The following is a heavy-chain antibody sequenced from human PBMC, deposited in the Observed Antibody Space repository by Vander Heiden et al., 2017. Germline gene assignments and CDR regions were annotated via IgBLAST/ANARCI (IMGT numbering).Heavy chain of an antibody. D-gene: IGHD3-22*01. Sequence: QVQLVESGGGVVQPGRSLRLSCAASGFIFGSYGMHWVRQAPGKGLEWVAIIGYDGSKKYYADSVKGRFTISRDNSKNTLYLQMNSLRAEDTAVYYCAREGDSSGYYYFDYWGQGTLVTVSS. CDR3: AREGDSSGYYYFDY. CDR1: GFIFGSYG. V-gene: IGHV3-33*01. CDR2: IGYDGSKK. J-gene: IGHJ4*02.